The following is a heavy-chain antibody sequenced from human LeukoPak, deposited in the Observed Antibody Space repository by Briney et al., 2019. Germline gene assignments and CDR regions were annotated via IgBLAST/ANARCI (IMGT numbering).Heavy chain of an antibody. CDR3: ARTHYDFWSGYHSGNFDY. D-gene: IGHD3-3*01. J-gene: IGHJ4*02. V-gene: IGHV4-39*01. CDR1: GGSISSSSYY. CDR2: IYYSGST. Sequence: SETLSLTCTASGGSISSSSYYWGWIRQPPGKGLEWIGSIYYSGSTYYNPSLKSRVTISVDTSKNQSSLKLSSVTAADTAVYYCARTHYDFWSGYHSGNFDYWGQGTLVTVSS.